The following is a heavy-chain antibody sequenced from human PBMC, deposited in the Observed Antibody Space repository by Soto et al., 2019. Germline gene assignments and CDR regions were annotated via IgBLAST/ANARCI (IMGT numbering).Heavy chain of an antibody. J-gene: IGHJ4*02. D-gene: IGHD3-3*01. Sequence: QMQLVQSGAEVQKPGSSVKVSCKASGGTFSSYAISWVRQAPGQGLEWMGGIIPIFGTANYAQKFQGRVTITADESTSTAYMELSRLRSEDTAVYYSASGFFFGVVIDYWGQGTLVTVSS. CDR1: GGTFSSYA. V-gene: IGHV1-69*01. CDR2: IIPIFGTA. CDR3: ASGFFFGVVIDY.